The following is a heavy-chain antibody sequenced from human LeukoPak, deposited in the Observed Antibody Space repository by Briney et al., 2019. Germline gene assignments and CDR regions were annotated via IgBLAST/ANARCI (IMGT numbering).Heavy chain of an antibody. Sequence: PGGSLRLPCAASGFNFFSYTMNWVRQAPGKGLEWVASLSPTRFYKYHADSVKGRFTISRDNAGNSLDLQMDSLRVEDTAVYFCAREISGEGFDYWGPGTLVTVSS. V-gene: IGHV3-21*01. CDR3: AREISGEGFDY. J-gene: IGHJ4*02. CDR1: GFNFFSYT. D-gene: IGHD1-26*01. CDR2: LSPTRFYK.